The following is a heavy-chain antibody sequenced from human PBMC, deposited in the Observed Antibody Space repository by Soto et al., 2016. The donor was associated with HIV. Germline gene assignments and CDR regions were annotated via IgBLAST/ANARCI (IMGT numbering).Heavy chain of an antibody. Sequence: EVQLVESGGGLVKPGGSLRLSCAASGFTFSSYNMNWVRQAPGKGLKWVSSISSSSRHYGGSVKGRFTISRDNAKNSLYLQMNSLRVEDTAVYYCARGDYSSAWDLWGQGTLVTVSS. V-gene: IGHV3-21*01. CDR2: ISSSSR. J-gene: IGHJ4*02. D-gene: IGHD6-19*01. CDR1: GFTFSSYN. CDR3: ARGDYSSAWDL.